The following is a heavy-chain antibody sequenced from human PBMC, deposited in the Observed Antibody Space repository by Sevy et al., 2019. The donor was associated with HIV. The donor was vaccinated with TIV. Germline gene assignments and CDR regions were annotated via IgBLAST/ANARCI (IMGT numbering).Heavy chain of an antibody. CDR1: GYTFTGDY. CDR3: ARDGGGGTTNSGMDV. CDR2: VYPNSGGT. J-gene: IGHJ6*02. V-gene: IGHV1-2*06. D-gene: IGHD1-7*01. Sequence: ASVKVSCKASGYTFTGDYLHWVRQAPGQGLEWMGRVYPNSGGTNYARKFQGRVTMTSETSISTAYMELSRLRFDDTAVYYCARDGGGGTTNSGMDVWGQGTTVTVSS.